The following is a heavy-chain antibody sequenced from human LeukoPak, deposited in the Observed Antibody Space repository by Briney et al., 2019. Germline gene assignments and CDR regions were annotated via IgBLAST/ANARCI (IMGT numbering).Heavy chain of an antibody. CDR1: XXTFSXYA. V-gene: IGHV3-23*01. Sequence: SLRXXXXAXXXTFSXYAMSWVRQAPGKGLEWVSAISGSGGSTYYADSVKGRFTISRDNSKNTLYVQMNSLRADDTAVYYCAKDPGWFGEDKNWYFDLWGRGTLVTVSS. CDR3: AKDPGWFGEDKNWYFDL. J-gene: IGHJ2*01. CDR2: ISGSGGST. D-gene: IGHD3-10*01.